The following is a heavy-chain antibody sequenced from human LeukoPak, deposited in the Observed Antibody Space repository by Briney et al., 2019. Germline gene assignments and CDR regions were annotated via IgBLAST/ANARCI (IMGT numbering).Heavy chain of an antibody. J-gene: IGHJ4*02. CDR1: GFTFSGYI. CDR3: ARDRWLDY. CDR2: IGTSGNPI. Sequence: GGSLRLSCAASGFTFSGYIMNWVGQAPGKGLEWVSFIGTSGNPIYYADSVKGRFTVSRDNAKNSLYLQMNSLRAEDTAVYYCARDRWLDYWGQGTLVTVSS. V-gene: IGHV3-48*01. D-gene: IGHD4-23*01.